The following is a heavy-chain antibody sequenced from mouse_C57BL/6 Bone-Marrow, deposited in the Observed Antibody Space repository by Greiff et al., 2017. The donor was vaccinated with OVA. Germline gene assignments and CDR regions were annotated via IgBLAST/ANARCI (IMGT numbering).Heavy chain of an antibody. CDR1: DSEVFPIAY. CDR3: ARQDYGNYVGAMDY. J-gene: IGHJ4*01. D-gene: IGHD2-1*01. V-gene: IGHV15-2*01. Sequence: QVQLQQSGSELRSPGSSVKLSCKDFDSEVFPIAYMSWVRQKPGHGFEWIGGILPSIGRTIYGEKFEDKATLDADTLSNTAYLELNSLTSEDSAIYYCARQDYGNYVGAMDYWGQGTSVTVSS. CDR2: ILPSIGRT.